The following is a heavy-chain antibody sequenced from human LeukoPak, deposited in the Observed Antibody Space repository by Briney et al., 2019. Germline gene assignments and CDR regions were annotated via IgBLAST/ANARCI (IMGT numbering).Heavy chain of an antibody. J-gene: IGHJ4*02. CDR1: GGSISSGSYY. D-gene: IGHD3-9*01. Sequence: SETLSLTCTVSGGSISSGSYYWSWIRQPAGKGLEWIGRIYTSGSTNYNPSLKSRVTISVDTSKNQFSLKLSSVTAADTAVYYCARESLLRYFDWCTDYWGQGTLVTVSS. CDR3: ARESLLRYFDWCTDY. CDR2: IYTSGST. V-gene: IGHV4-61*02.